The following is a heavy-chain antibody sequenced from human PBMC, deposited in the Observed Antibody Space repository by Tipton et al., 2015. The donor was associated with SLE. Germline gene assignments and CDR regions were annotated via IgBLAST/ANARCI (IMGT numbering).Heavy chain of an antibody. CDR3: AREAETTGTLLDY. D-gene: IGHD3-9*01. CDR2: INPNSGDT. CDR1: GYTFTDYY. V-gene: IGHV1-2*06. J-gene: IGHJ4*02. Sequence: QSGAEVKKPGASVRVSCKSSGYTFTDYYMHWVRQAPGQGLEWMGRINPNSGDTDSAQKFQGRVTMTRDTSISTAYMELSRVTSDDTAVYFCAREAETTGTLLDYWGQGTLVTVSS.